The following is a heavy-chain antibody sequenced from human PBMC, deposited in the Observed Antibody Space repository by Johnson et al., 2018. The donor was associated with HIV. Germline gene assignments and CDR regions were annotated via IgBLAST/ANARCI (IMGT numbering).Heavy chain of an antibody. V-gene: IGHV3-13*01. CDR3: ARVGAFGDGISLGAFDI. J-gene: IGHJ3*02. CDR1: GFTFDDYA. CDR2: IGSAGDT. Sequence: VQLVESGGGLVQPGRSLRLSCAASGFTFDDYAMHWVRQAPGKGLEWVSGIGSAGDTYYPGSVKGRFTIPRENAKNSLYLQMHSLRAGDTAVYYCARVGAFGDGISLGAFDIWGQGTMVTVSS. D-gene: IGHD3-10*01.